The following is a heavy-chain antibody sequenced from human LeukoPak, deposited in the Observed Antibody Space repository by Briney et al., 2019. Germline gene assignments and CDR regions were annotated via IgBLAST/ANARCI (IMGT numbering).Heavy chain of an antibody. CDR3: AADKNFGEVGY. CDR1: GFTFTSSA. J-gene: IGHJ4*02. CDR2: IVVGSGNT. Sequence: ASVKVSCKASGFTFTSSAVQWVRQARGQRLEWIGWIVVGSGNTNYAQKFQERVTITRDMSTSTAYMELSSLGSEDTAVYYCAADKNFGEVGYWGQGTLVTVSS. D-gene: IGHD4-17*01. V-gene: IGHV1-58*01.